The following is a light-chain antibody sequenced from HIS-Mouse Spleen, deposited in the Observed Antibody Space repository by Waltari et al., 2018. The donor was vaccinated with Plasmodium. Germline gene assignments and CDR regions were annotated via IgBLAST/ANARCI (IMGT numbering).Light chain of an antibody. J-gene: IGLJ3*02. V-gene: IGLV1-47*01. Sequence: QSVLTQPPSASGTPGQRVTISCSGSSPNIGSNYVYWYQQPPGTAPKLLIYSNNQRPSGVPDRVSGSKSGTSASLAISGLRSEDEADYYCAAWDDSLSGRVFGGGTKLTVL. CDR2: SNN. CDR1: SPNIGSNY. CDR3: AAWDDSLSGRV.